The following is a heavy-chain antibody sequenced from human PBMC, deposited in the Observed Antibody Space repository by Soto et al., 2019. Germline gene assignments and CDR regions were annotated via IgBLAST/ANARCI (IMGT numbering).Heavy chain of an antibody. CDR2: INHSGST. CDR3: ARGKYTFWSGSGPNWFDP. CDR1: GGSFSGYY. D-gene: IGHD3-3*01. J-gene: IGHJ5*02. V-gene: IGHV4-34*01. Sequence: QVQLQQWGAGLLKPSETLSLTCAVYGGSFSGYYWSWIRQPPGKGLEWIGEINHSGSTNYNPSLKSRVTTSVDTSKTQCSRKRSSVTAADTAVYYCARGKYTFWSGSGPNWFDPWGQGTLVTVSS.